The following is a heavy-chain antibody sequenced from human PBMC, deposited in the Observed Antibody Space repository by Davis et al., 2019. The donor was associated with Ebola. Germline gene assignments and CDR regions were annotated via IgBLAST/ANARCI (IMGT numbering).Heavy chain of an antibody. CDR3: AKDTEPSYSGSPDY. J-gene: IGHJ4*02. D-gene: IGHD1-26*01. Sequence: SLKISCAASGFTFSSYAMHWVRQAPGKGLEWVSGISWNSGSIGYADSVKGRFTISRDNAKNSLYLQMNSLRAEDTALYYCAKDTEPSYSGSPDYWGQGTLVTVSS. V-gene: IGHV3-9*01. CDR2: ISWNSGSI. CDR1: GFTFSSYA.